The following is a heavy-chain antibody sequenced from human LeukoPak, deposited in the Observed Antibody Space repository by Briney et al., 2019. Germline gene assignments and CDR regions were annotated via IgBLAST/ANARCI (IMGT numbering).Heavy chain of an antibody. D-gene: IGHD3-3*01. J-gene: IGHJ5*02. V-gene: IGHV4-59*01. CDR1: GGSINTYY. CDR2: IYYSGST. Sequence: SETLSLTCTVSGGSINTYYWSWIRQPPGKGLEWIGYIYYSGSTKYNPSLKSRVTISVDTSKNHFSLKLNSVTTADTAVYYCARAPYYDIWSGYSDNYFDPWGQGTLVTVSS. CDR3: ARAPYYDIWSGYSDNYFDP.